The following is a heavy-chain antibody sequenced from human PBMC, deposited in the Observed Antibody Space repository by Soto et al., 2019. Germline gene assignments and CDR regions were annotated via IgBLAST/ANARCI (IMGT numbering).Heavy chain of an antibody. CDR2: IAYDGSNK. Sequence: GGSLRLSCAASGFTFSSYAMHWVRQAPGKGLEWVAVIAYDGSNKYYADSVKGRFTISRDNAKNSLYLQMNSLRDEDPAVYYCARRGSRFDLWGRGTLVTVS. CDR3: ARRGSRFDL. CDR1: GFTFSSYA. D-gene: IGHD5-12*01. J-gene: IGHJ2*01. V-gene: IGHV3-30-3*01.